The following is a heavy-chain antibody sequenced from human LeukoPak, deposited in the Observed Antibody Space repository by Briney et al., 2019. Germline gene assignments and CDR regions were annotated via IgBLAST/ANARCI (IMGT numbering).Heavy chain of an antibody. J-gene: IGHJ4*02. Sequence: GGSLRLSCAASGFSFDDYDMSWVRQAPGKGLEWVSGINWNGGSTGYADSVKGRFTISRDNAENSLYLQMNSLRAEDTAVYYCARRGGIHLEYFDYWGQGTLVTVSS. CDR1: GFSFDDYD. D-gene: IGHD3-3*01. CDR3: ARRGGIHLEYFDY. V-gene: IGHV3-20*04. CDR2: INWNGGST.